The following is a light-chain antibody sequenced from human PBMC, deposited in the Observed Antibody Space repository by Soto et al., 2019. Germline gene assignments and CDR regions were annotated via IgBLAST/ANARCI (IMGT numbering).Light chain of an antibody. CDR3: NSYTSSSLLV. CDR2: DVS. J-gene: IGLJ2*01. CDR1: SSDVGGYNY. Sequence: QSVLTQPASVSGSPGQSITISCTGTSSDVGGYNYVSWYQQHPGKAPKLMIYDVSNRPSGVSNRFSGSKSGNTASLTISGLQAEDEADYYCNSYTSSSLLVFGGGTKLTVL. V-gene: IGLV2-14*01.